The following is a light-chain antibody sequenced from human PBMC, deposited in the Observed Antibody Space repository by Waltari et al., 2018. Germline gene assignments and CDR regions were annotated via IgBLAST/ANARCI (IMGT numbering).Light chain of an antibody. J-gene: IGKJ2*01. CDR2: KTS. CDR1: QDIGGY. CDR3: QYYDNLPIFS. V-gene: IGKV1-33*01. Sequence: DIQLTQSPSSLAASVGGRVTLTCRASQDIGGYLNWYQQQPGKAPKLLIYKTSILNTGVPSRFSGGASRTDYTLTITNLQPEDIATYYCQYYDNLPIFSFGPGTKVEIK.